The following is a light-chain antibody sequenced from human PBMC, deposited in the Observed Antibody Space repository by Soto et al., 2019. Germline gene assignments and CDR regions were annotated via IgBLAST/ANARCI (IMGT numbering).Light chain of an antibody. CDR3: CSYTTTSTLV. Sequence: QSALTQPASVSGSPGQSITISCTGTSSDVGGYNHVSWYRQHPGKAPKLIIYEVRNRPSGVSNRLSGSKSGNTASLTISGLQADDEADYYCCSYTTTSTLVFGGGTKLTVL. V-gene: IGLV2-14*01. CDR2: EVR. CDR1: SSDVGGYNH. J-gene: IGLJ3*02.